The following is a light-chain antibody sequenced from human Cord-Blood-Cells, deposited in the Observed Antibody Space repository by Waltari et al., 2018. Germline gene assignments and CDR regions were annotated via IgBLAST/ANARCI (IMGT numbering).Light chain of an antibody. CDR3: CSYAGSSTFVV. J-gene: IGLJ2*01. CDR2: EGR. Sequence: QSALTQPASVSGSPGQSITISCTGTSSDVGSYNLVSCYQQHPGKAPKLMIYEGRKRPSGVSNRFSGSKSGNTASLAISGRQAEDEADYYGCSYAGSSTFVVFGGGTRLTVL. V-gene: IGLV2-23*03. CDR1: SSDVGSYNL.